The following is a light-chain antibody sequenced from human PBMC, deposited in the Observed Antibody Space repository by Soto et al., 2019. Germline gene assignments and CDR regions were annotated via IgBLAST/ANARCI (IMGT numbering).Light chain of an antibody. CDR2: DAS. Sequence: ILMTQSPATLSVSPGERATLSCRASQSVSNNLAWYQQKPGQAPRLLIYDASTRATGIPARFSGSGSGPDFTLTISGLQSGDFAVYYCQQYNNWPPWTFGQGTKVEIK. J-gene: IGKJ1*01. V-gene: IGKV3-15*01. CDR3: QQYNNWPPWT. CDR1: QSVSNN.